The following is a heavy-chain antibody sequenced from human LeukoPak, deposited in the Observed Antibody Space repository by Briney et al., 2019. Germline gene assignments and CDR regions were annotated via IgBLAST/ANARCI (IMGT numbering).Heavy chain of an antibody. CDR3: AKDGQLGGSSWFTLYFDY. D-gene: IGHD6-13*01. CDR1: GFTFSSYG. Sequence: GGSLRLSCAASGFTFSSYGMHWVRRAPGKGMEWVAFIRYDGSNKYYADSVKGRFTISRDNSKNTLYLQMNSLRREDTAVYYCAKDGQLGGSSWFTLYFDYWGQGTLVTVSS. J-gene: IGHJ4*02. V-gene: IGHV3-30*02. CDR2: IRYDGSNK.